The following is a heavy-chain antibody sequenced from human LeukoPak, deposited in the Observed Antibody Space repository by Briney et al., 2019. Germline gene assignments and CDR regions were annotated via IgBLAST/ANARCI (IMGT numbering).Heavy chain of an antibody. J-gene: IGHJ4*02. V-gene: IGHV5-51*01. CDR1: GYSFPIYW. CDR2: IYPGDSDT. CDR3: ARRSTYGSGTNYLFDY. D-gene: IGHD3-10*01. Sequence: HGESLRISCKGSGYSFPIYWIGWVRQMPGKGLEWMGIIYPGDSDTRYSPSFQGQITISADKSISTAYLQWSSLKASDTAMYYCARRSTYGSGTNYLFDYWGQGTLVTVSS.